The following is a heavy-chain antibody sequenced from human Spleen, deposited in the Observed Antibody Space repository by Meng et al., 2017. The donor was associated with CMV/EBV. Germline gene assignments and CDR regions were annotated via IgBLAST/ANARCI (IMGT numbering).Heavy chain of an antibody. Sequence: ASVKVSCKASGYTFTSYGISWVRQAPGQGLEWMGWVNGYNGNTIYAQKLQGRVTMTTDTSTSTAYMELTSLTFDDTAVYYCARGLSSNGYYLDPDFDYWGQGTLVTVSS. CDR1: GYTFTSYG. J-gene: IGHJ4*02. CDR3: ARGLSSNGYYLDPDFDY. CDR2: VNGYNGNT. V-gene: IGHV1-18*01. D-gene: IGHD3-22*01.